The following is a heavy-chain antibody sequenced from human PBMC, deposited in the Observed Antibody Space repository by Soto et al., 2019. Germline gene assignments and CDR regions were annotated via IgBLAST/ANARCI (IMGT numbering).Heavy chain of an antibody. J-gene: IGHJ6*04. V-gene: IGHV5-51*01. Sequence: PGESLKISCQGSGYSFTNYWIGWVRQMPGKGLEWMGIIYPGDSDTRYSPSFQGQVTISADKSITTAYLQWSSLQASDTATYYCARHAMADVWGKGTTVTVSS. CDR1: GYSFTNYW. CDR3: ARHAMADV. CDR2: IYPGDSDT. D-gene: IGHD2-8*01.